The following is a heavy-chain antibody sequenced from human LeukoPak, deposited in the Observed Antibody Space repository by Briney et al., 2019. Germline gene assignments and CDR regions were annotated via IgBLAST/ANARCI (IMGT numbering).Heavy chain of an antibody. J-gene: IGHJ4*02. V-gene: IGHV3-23*01. Sequence: PGGSLRLSCAASGFTFSSYAMSWVRQAPGKGLEWVSAISGSGGSTYYADSVKGRFTISRDNSKNTLYLQMNSLRAEDTAVYYCAKDPDYDSSGYSDYWGQGTLVTVSS. CDR2: ISGSGGST. CDR3: AKDPDYDSSGYSDY. CDR1: GFTFSSYA. D-gene: IGHD3-22*01.